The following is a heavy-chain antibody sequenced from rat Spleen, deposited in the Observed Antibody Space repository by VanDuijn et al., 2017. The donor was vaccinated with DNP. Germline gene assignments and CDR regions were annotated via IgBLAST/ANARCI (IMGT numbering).Heavy chain of an antibody. CDR3: ARHNVEGYWYFDF. Sequence: EVQLVESGGDLVQPGRSLILSCVASGFTFNNYWMNWIRQVPGKGLEWVASITSNGGATYYPDSVKGRFTISRDNTRNTLYLQVDSLRSEDTATYYCARHNVEGYWYFDFWGPGTKVTVSS. V-gene: IGHV5-31*01. J-gene: IGHJ1*01. CDR2: ITSNGGAT. CDR1: GFTFNNYW. D-gene: IGHD1-11*01.